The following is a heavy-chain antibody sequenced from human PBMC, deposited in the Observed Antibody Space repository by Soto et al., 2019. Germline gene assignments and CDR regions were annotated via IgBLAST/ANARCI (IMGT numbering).Heavy chain of an antibody. CDR1: GYTLTELS. J-gene: IGHJ6*02. CDR2: FDPEDGET. V-gene: IGHV1-24*01. Sequence: AASVKVSCEVSGYTLTELSMHWVRQAPGKGLEWMGGFDPEDGETIYAQKFQGRVTMTEDTSTDTAYMELSSLRSEDTAVYYCATGLDDPEDYYGMDVWGQGTTVTVS. D-gene: IGHD3-16*01. CDR3: ATGLDDPEDYYGMDV.